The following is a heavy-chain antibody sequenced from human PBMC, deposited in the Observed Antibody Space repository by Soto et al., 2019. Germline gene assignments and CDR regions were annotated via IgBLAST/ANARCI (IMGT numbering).Heavy chain of an antibody. CDR2: IIPIFGTA. CDR1: VGTFSSYA. Sequence: SVKVSCKASVGTFSSYASSWVRPAPGQGLEWMGGIIPIFGTANYAQKFQGRVTITADESTSTAYMELSSLRSEDTAVYYCASSGGDYDSSGYPNTKWPLDYWGQGTLVTVSS. CDR3: ASSGGDYDSSGYPNTKWPLDY. V-gene: IGHV1-69*13. J-gene: IGHJ4*02. D-gene: IGHD3-22*01.